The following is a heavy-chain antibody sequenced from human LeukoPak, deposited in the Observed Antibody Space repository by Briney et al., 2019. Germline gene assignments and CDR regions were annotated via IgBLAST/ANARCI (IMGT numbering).Heavy chain of an antibody. J-gene: IGHJ4*02. CDR2: ISGSGGGT. CDR1: GFTFSRNG. D-gene: IGHD6-13*01. CDR3: AKDSRHLSSTRGGLKESRGGFSDY. V-gene: IGHV3-23*01. Sequence: GGTLRLSCAASGFTFSRNGMTWVRQAPGKVLEWVSTISGSGGGTYFADSVKGRFTISRDNSRNTLYLQMNNLRAEDTAVYYCAKDSRHLSSTRGGLKESRGGFSDYWGQGTLVTVSS.